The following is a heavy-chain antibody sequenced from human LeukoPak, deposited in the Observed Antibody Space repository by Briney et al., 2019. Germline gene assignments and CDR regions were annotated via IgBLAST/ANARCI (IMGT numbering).Heavy chain of an antibody. CDR1: GFTFSSYS. V-gene: IGHV3-21*04. CDR2: ISSGSTYM. D-gene: IGHD6-13*01. CDR3: ARVSSSWSG. Sequence: GGSLRLSCAASGFTFSSYSMNWVRQAPGKGLEWVSSISSGSTYMYYADSVKGRFTISRDNARNSMYLQMNSLRAEDTAVYYCARVSSSWSGWGQGTLVTVSS. J-gene: IGHJ4*02.